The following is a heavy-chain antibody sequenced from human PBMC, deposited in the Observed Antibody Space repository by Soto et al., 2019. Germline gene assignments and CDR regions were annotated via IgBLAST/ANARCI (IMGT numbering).Heavy chain of an antibody. J-gene: IGHJ6*02. V-gene: IGHV4-59*01. CDR1: GGSISSYY. Sequence: NPWETLSLTCTVTGGSISSYYWSWIRQPPGRGLEWIGYIYYSGSTNYNPSLKSRVTISVDTSKNQFSLKLSSVTAADTAVYYCSSSESYYYYGMDVWGQGTTVTVSS. CDR3: SSSESYYYYGMDV. D-gene: IGHD6-6*01. CDR2: IYYSGST.